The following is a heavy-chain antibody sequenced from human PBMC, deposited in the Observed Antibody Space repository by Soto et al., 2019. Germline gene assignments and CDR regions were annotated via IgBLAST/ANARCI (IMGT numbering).Heavy chain of an antibody. Sequence: EVQLLESGGGLVQPGGSLRLSCAASGFTFSSYAMSWVRQAPGKGLEWVSAISGSGGSTYYADSVKGRFTISRENSKHPLYVQMNSLRGEGTVVYYCAKDRTEDIVVVIAIPAIDYWGQGPLVTVSS. CDR3: AKDRTEDIVVVIAIPAIDY. J-gene: IGHJ4*02. CDR2: ISGSGGST. V-gene: IGHV3-23*01. CDR1: GFTFSSYA. D-gene: IGHD2-21*01.